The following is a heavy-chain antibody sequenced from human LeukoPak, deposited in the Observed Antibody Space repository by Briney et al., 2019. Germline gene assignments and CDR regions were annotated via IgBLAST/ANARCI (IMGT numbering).Heavy chain of an antibody. Sequence: ASVKVSCKVSGYTLTELSMHWVRQAPGKGLEWMGGFDPEDGETIYAQKFQGRVTMTEDTSTDTAYMELSSLRSEDTAVYYCATGPGKAAAGRVDYWGQGTLVTVSS. D-gene: IGHD6-13*01. V-gene: IGHV1-24*01. CDR1: GYTLTELS. J-gene: IGHJ4*02. CDR2: FDPEDGET. CDR3: ATGPGKAAAGRVDY.